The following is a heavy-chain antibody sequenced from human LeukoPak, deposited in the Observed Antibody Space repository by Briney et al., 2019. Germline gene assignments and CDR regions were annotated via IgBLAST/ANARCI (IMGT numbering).Heavy chain of an antibody. Sequence: GASVKVSCKASGYTFTGYYMHWVRQAPGQGLEWMGGINPNSGGTNSAQKFQGRVTMTRDTSISTAYMELSRLRSDDTAVYYCSRDWDPITGTTRWFDPWGQGTLVTVSS. J-gene: IGHJ5*02. CDR2: INPNSGGT. D-gene: IGHD1-7*01. CDR3: SRDWDPITGTTRWFDP. V-gene: IGHV1-2*02. CDR1: GYTFTGYY.